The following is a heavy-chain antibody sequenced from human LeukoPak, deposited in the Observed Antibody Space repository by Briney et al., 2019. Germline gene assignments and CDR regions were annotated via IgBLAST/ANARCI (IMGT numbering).Heavy chain of an antibody. CDR1: GYTFSSHG. V-gene: IGHV1-18*01. J-gene: IGHJ5*02. Sequence: ASVKVSCKASGYTFSSHGISWVRQAPGQGLEWVGWISAYNGNTDYAQRFQGRVTVTTDTSTSTAYLHLRSLRSDDTAVYYCTRDTGYPNWFDPWGQGTLVTVSS. D-gene: IGHD3-9*01. CDR3: TRDTGYPNWFDP. CDR2: ISAYNGNT.